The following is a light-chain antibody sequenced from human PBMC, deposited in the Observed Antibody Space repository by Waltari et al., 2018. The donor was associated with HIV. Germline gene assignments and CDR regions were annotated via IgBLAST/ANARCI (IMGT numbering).Light chain of an antibody. CDR1: QGIYNS. CDR2: AAS. CDR3: QQYYESPPPT. V-gene: IGKV1-NL1*01. J-gene: IGKJ4*01. Sequence: DIQMTQSPSSLSAAVGDRVTITCRASQGIYNSLAWYQQKPGKAPKLLLYAASTLQSWVPSRFSGSGSGTDYTLTISGLQPEDFGIYYCQQYYESPPPTFGGGTKVE.